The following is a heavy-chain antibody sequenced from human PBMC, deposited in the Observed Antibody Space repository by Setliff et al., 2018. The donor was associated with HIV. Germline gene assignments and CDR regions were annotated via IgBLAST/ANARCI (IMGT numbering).Heavy chain of an antibody. CDR2: IREEAHGGET. Sequence: GGSLRLSCAASGFTFATAWMNWVRRAPGKGLEWVARIREEAHGGETEYAAAVKGRFTISRDNSKNTLYLQMNSLRVEDTAVYYCAKAAGGSFYEFWGQGTLVTVSS. V-gene: IGHV3-15*01. CDR3: AKAAGGSFYEF. J-gene: IGHJ4*02. D-gene: IGHD1-26*01. CDR1: GFTFATAW.